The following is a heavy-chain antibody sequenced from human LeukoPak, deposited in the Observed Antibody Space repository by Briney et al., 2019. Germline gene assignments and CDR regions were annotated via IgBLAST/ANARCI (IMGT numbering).Heavy chain of an antibody. J-gene: IGHJ4*02. D-gene: IGHD1-26*01. CDR2: IIPILGIA. CDR1: GGTFSSYA. CDR3: ARDFAGATSWDLSLDY. Sequence: ASVKVSCKASGGTFSSYAISWVRQAPGQGLEWMGRIIPILGIANYAQKFQGRVTITADKSTSTAYMELSSLRSEDTAVYYCARDFAGATSWDLSLDYWGQGTLVTVSS. V-gene: IGHV1-69*04.